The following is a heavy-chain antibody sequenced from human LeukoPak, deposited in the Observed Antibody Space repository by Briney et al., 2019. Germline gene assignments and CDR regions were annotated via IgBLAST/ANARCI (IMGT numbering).Heavy chain of an antibody. CDR3: ARDIVVVAATGGYYYYGMDV. Sequence: GGSLRLSCAASGFTFSSYEMNWVRQAPGKGLEWVSYVSKSGDSIYYADSVKGRFTISRDNAKNSLYLQMNSLRAEDTAVYYCARDIVVVAATGGYYYYGMDVWGQGTTVTVSS. J-gene: IGHJ6*02. CDR2: VSKSGDSI. D-gene: IGHD2-15*01. CDR1: GFTFSSYE. V-gene: IGHV3-48*03.